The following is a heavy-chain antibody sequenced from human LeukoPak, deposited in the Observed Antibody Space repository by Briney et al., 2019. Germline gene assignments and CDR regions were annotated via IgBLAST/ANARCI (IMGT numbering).Heavy chain of an antibody. CDR1: GGSISATNW. CDR3: AREGGFYRPLDY. D-gene: IGHD2/OR15-2a*01. Sequence: PSGTLSLTCDVSGGSISATNWWTWVRQPPGGGLEWIGVVHLNGRSHYSPSLESRVTMSADMSENHISLHLTSVTAADTAVYYCAREGGFYRPLDYTGPGTLVIVSS. CDR2: VHLNGRS. V-gene: IGHV4-4*02. J-gene: IGHJ4*02.